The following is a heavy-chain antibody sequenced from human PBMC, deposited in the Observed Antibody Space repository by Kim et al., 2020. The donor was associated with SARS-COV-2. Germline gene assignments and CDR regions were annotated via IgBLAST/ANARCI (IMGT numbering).Heavy chain of an antibody. Sequence: GGSLRLSCAASGFTFSSYAMHWVRQAPGKGLEWVAVISYDGSNKYYADSVKGRFTISRDNSKNTLYLQMNSLRAEDTAVYYCAREEVLVYGDYRKYYGMDVWGQGTPVTVSS. V-gene: IGHV3-30*04. CDR2: ISYDGSNK. J-gene: IGHJ6*02. D-gene: IGHD4-17*01. CDR1: GFTFSSYA. CDR3: AREEVLVYGDYRKYYGMDV.